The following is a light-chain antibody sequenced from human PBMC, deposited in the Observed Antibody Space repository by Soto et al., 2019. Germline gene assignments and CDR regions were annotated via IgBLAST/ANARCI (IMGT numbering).Light chain of an antibody. J-gene: IGKJ1*01. CDR1: QSVSSN. CDR2: GAS. V-gene: IGKV3-15*01. CDR3: QQCYIYWT. Sequence: EIVMTQSPATLSVPPGERVTLSCRASQSVSSNLAWVQQKPGQAPRLLIYGASTRATGIPARFSGSGSGTEFTLTISSLQSEDFATYYCQQCYIYWTFGQGTKVDIK.